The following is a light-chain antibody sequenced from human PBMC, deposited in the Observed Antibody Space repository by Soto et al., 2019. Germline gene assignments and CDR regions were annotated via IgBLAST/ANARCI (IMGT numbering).Light chain of an antibody. CDR1: SSNIGAGYD. CDR2: ANS. V-gene: IGLV1-40*01. J-gene: IGLJ1*01. CDR3: QSYDSSLSGSKV. Sequence: QSVLTQPPSVSGAPGQRVTISCTGSSSNIGAGYDVHWYQQLPGTAPKPLIYANSNRPSGVPDRFSGSKSGISASLAITGLQAEDEADYYCQSYDSSLSGSKVFGTGTKVTVL.